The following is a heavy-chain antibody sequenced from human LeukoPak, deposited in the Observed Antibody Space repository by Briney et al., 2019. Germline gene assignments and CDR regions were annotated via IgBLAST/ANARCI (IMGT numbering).Heavy chain of an antibody. D-gene: IGHD2-2*01. V-gene: IGHV1-2*02. Sequence: ASVKVSCKASGYTFTGYYMHWGRQAPGQGLEWMGWINPNSGGTNYAQKFQGRVTMTRDTSISTAYMELSRLRSDDTAVYYCARSAGIVVGSYYMDVWGKGTTVTVSS. CDR3: ARSAGIVVGSYYMDV. CDR1: GYTFTGYY. CDR2: INPNSGGT. J-gene: IGHJ6*03.